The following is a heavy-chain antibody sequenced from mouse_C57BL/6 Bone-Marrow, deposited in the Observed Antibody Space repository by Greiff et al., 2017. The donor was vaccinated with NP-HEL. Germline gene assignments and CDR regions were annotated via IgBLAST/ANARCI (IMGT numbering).Heavy chain of an antibody. CDR3: ARQGVKYFDV. CDR1: GFTFSDYY. J-gene: IGHJ1*03. D-gene: IGHD2-2*01. V-gene: IGHV5-12*01. Sequence: EVKVEESGGGLVQPGGSLKLSCAASGFTFSDYYMYWVRQTPEKRLEWVAYISNGGGSTYYPDTVKGRFTISRDNAKNTLYLQMSRLKSEDTAMYYCARQGVKYFDVWGTGTTVTVAS. CDR2: ISNGGGST.